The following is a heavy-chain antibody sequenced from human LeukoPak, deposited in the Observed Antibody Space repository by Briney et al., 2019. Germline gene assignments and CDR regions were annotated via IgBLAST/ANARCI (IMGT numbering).Heavy chain of an antibody. CDR1: GGTFSNSA. Sequence: SVTVSCKTSGGTFSNSAISWVRQAPGPGLEWLGGIMPLFGTAGYAQKFQGRVTITKDESTRTVYLELTSLTSDDTAVYYCARDVHGDYGSGWFDPWGQGTLVSVSS. CDR2: IMPLFGTA. J-gene: IGHJ5*02. D-gene: IGHD4-17*01. V-gene: IGHV1-69*05. CDR3: ARDVHGDYGSGWFDP.